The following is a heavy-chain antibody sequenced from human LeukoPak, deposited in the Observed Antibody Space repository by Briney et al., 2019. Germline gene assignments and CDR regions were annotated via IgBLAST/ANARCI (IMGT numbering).Heavy chain of an antibody. V-gene: IGHV3-23*01. CDR3: AKQTFFGVFTPTGMDF. D-gene: IGHD3-3*01. CDR1: GFTFSSYA. Sequence: HPGGSLRLSCAASGFTFSSYAMSWVRQAPGKGLEWVSAISGSGGSTYYADSVKGRFTISRGNSKNTLYLQMNSLRAEDTAVYYFAKQTFFGVFTPTGMDFWAQGTRVTVSS. J-gene: IGHJ6*02. CDR2: ISGSGGST.